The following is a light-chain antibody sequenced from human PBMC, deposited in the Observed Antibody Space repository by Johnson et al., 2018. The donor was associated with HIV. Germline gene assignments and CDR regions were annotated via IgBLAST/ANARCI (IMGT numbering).Light chain of an antibody. J-gene: IGLJ1*01. V-gene: IGLV1-51*01. CDR3: GSLDISLSGDV. Sequence: QSVLTQPPSVSAAPGQKVTISCSGSSSNIGNNYVSWYQQLPGTAPKILIYDNKKRPSGIPDRLSGSKSGTSATLGFTGLQTGDEADYYCGSLDISLSGDVFGTGTRVTVL. CDR2: DNK. CDR1: SSNIGNNY.